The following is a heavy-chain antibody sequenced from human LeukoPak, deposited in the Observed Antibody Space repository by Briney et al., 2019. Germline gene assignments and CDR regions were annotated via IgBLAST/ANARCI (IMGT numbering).Heavy chain of an antibody. CDR3: AREQLAQGYYYYYYGMDV. CDR1: GGSISSYY. J-gene: IGHJ6*02. D-gene: IGHD6-6*01. Sequence: SETLSLTCTVSGGSISSYYWSWIRQPPGKGLEWIGDIYYSGSTNYNPSLKSRVTISVDTSKNQFSLKLSSVTAADTAVYYCAREQLAQGYYYYYYGMDVWGQGTTVTVSS. V-gene: IGHV4-59*13. CDR2: IYYSGST.